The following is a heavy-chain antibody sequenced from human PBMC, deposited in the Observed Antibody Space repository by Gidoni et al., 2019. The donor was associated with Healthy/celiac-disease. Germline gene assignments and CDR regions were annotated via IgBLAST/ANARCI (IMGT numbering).Heavy chain of an antibody. Sequence: QVQLQESGQGLVKPSETLSLTCTVSAGSISSYYWSGIRQPAGQGLEWIGRIYTSGSTNYNPSLKSRVTMSVDTSKNQFSLKLSSVTAADTAVYYCARAIFGHCTNGVCPYFDYWGQGTLVTVSS. CDR1: AGSISSYY. CDR2: IYTSGST. J-gene: IGHJ4*02. V-gene: IGHV4-4*07. CDR3: ARAIFGHCTNGVCPYFDY. D-gene: IGHD2-8*01.